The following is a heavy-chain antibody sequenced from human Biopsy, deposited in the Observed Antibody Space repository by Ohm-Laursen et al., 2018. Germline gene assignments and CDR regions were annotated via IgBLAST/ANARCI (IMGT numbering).Heavy chain of an antibody. D-gene: IGHD3-9*01. J-gene: IGHJ1*01. V-gene: IGHV1-69*06. Sequence: KVSCKASGGTFSNYGVNWVRQAPGQGLEWLGGNIPILGTGNYAQKFQDRVTVAADTSTSTATMELRSLRSDDTAVYYCATKLTGYFHHWGQGTLVIVSS. CDR2: NIPILGTG. CDR3: ATKLTGYFHH. CDR1: GGTFSNYG.